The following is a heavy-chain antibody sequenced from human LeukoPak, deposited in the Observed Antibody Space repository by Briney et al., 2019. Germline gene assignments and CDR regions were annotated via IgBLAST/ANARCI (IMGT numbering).Heavy chain of an antibody. CDR3: RFCSGNYRGGY. CDR1: GFTSGFTFSDAW. D-gene: IGHD3-3*01. CDR2: VKSKTAGGAT. J-gene: IGHJ4*02. V-gene: IGHV3-15*01. Sequence: PGGSLRLSCAASGFTSGFTFSDAWMSWIRQAPGKGLEWVGRVKSKTAGGATDYAAPVKGRFTISRDDSKNTLYLQMNSLKTEDTAVYYCRFCSGNYRGGYWGQGTQVTVSS.